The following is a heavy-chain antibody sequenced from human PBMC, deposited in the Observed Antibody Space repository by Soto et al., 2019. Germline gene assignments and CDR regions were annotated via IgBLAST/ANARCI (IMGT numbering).Heavy chain of an antibody. CDR1: GFTFSSYS. J-gene: IGHJ4*02. CDR2: ISSSGSTL. D-gene: IGHD1-1*01. V-gene: IGHV3-48*01. CDR3: AKSVYNWNDGFFDY. Sequence: PGGSLRLSCAASGFTFSSYSMNWVRQAPGKGLEWISYISSSGSTLFYADSVKGRFTISRDSARNTLYLQMNSLRAEDTAVYYCAKSVYNWNDGFFDYWGQGTLVTVSS.